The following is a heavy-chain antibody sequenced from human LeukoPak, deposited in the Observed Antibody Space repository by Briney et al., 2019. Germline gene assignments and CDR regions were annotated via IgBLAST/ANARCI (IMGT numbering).Heavy chain of an antibody. CDR3: ARGRSAFDI. CDR1: GGSFSGYY. Sequence: SETLSLTCAVYGGSFSGYYWSWIRQPPGKGLEWIGEINHSGSTNYNPSLKSRVTISVDTSKNQFSLKLSSVTAADTAVYCCARGRSAFDIWGQGQWSPSPQ. J-gene: IGHJ3*02. CDR2: INHSGST. V-gene: IGHV4-34*01.